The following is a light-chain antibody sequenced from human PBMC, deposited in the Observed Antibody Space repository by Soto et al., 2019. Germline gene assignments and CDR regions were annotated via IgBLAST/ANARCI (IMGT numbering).Light chain of an antibody. J-gene: IGLJ1*01. CDR3: SSYTRSSTPYV. V-gene: IGLV2-14*02. Sequence: QSALTQPASVSGSPGQSITISCTGTSSDVGSYNLVSWYQQHPGKAPKLMIYEVSNRPSGVSDRFSGSKSGNTASLTISGLQAEDESDYYCSSYTRSSTPYVYGTGTKLTVL. CDR1: SSDVGSYNL. CDR2: EVS.